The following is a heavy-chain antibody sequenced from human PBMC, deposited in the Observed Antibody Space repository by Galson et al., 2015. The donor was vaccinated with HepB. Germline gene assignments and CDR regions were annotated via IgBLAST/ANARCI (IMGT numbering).Heavy chain of an antibody. CDR3: TTKGVRVVAATLPFNY. J-gene: IGHJ4*02. CDR2: IKSKTDGGTT. Sequence: SLRLSCAASGFTFSNAWMNWVRQAPGKGLEWVGRIKSKTDGGTTDYAAPVKGRFTISRHDSKNTLYLQMNSLKTEDTAVYYCTTKGVRVVAATLPFNYWGQGTLVTVSS. CDR1: GFTFSNAW. D-gene: IGHD2-15*01. V-gene: IGHV3-15*07.